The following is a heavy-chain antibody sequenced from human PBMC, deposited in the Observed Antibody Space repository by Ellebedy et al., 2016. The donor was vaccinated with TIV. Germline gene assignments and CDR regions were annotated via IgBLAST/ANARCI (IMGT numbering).Heavy chain of an antibody. J-gene: IGHJ4*02. D-gene: IGHD5-24*01. Sequence: GESLKISCTASGFVFNNCAMHWVRQAPGQGLEWVAMIWYDGRNKAYGDSLKGRFSVSRDNSENTLYLQMNSLRAEDTAVYYCARGGDGHNPQQLDNWGQGTLVTVSS. CDR1: GFVFNNCA. V-gene: IGHV3-33*01. CDR2: IWYDGRNK. CDR3: ARGGDGHNPQQLDN.